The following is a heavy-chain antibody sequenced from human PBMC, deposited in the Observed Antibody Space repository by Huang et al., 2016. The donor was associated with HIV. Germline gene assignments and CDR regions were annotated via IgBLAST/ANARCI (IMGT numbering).Heavy chain of an antibody. V-gene: IGHV3-30*02. CDR3: ATDLGGYSFDY. Sequence: QEQLVESGGGVVQPGGSLRLSCATSGFRFSHYGMHWVRRAPGKGVEWVAFIRFDGGNKHYADSAKGRFTISRDNSKKMLFLEMNSLRGDDTAFYYCATDLGGYSFDYWGQGALVSVSS. D-gene: IGHD2-21*02. CDR1: GFRFSHYG. J-gene: IGHJ4*02. CDR2: IRFDGGNK.